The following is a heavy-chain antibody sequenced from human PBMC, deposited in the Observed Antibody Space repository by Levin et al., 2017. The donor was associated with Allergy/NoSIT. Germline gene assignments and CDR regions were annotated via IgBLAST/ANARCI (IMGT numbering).Heavy chain of an antibody. CDR2: IYYRGNT. V-gene: IGHV4-59*01. Sequence: TASETLSLTCTVSGGSIHTYYWSWLRQPPGKGLEWIGFIYYRGNTNYNSSLKGRAAISVDTSKNLFSLNLNSVTAADTAVYFCARGAWDYYYMDVWGKGTTVTVSS. J-gene: IGHJ6*03. CDR1: GGSIHTYY. CDR3: ARGAWDYYYMDV. D-gene: IGHD3-16*01.